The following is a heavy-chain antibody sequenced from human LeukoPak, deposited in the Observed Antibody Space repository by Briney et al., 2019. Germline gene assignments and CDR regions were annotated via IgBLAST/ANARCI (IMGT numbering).Heavy chain of an antibody. V-gene: IGHV3-64*02. J-gene: IGHJ4*02. CDR1: GFSFRGYG. Sequence: GGSLRLSCAASGFSFRGYGMHWVRQAPGKGLEYVSAISADGGTTYYADSVKDRFIISRDNSKNTLYLQMGSLRNEDMAVYYCARGRGGPPFDYWGQGALVSVSS. CDR3: ARGRGGPPFDY. CDR2: ISADGGTT.